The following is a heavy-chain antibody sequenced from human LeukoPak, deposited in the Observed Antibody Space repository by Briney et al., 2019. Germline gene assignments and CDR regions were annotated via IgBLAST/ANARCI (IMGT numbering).Heavy chain of an antibody. D-gene: IGHD1-26*01. CDR3: ARGGSADPYYYGMDV. J-gene: IGHJ6*02. Sequence: SQTLSLTCTVSGGSISSGSYYWSWIRQPAGKGLEWIGRIYTSGSTNYNPSLKSRVTISVDTSKNQFPLKLSSVTAADTAVYYCARGGSADPYYYGMDVWGQGTTVTVSS. V-gene: IGHV4-61*02. CDR2: IYTSGST. CDR1: GGSISSGSYY.